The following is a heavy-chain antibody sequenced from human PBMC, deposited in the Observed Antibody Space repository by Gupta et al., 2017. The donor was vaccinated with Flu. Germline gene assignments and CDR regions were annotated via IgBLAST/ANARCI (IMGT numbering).Heavy chain of an antibody. CDR3: SRAGIYCGSTSCYVGWFDP. CDR2: AYGGTA. D-gene: IGHD2-2*01. J-gene: IGHJ5*02. Sequence: AYGGTADYAASVNGRFTISRDDSKSIAYLQMNSLKTEDTAVYYCSRAGIYCGSTSCYVGWFDPWGQGTLVTVSS. V-gene: IGHV3-49*02.